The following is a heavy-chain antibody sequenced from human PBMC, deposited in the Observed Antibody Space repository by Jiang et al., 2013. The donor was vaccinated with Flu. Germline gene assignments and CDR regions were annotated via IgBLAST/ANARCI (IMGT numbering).Heavy chain of an antibody. CDR1: GYTFTGYY. CDR2: INPNSGGT. J-gene: IGHJ4*02. Sequence: SGAEVKKPGASVKVSCKASGYTFTGYYMHWVRQAPGQGLEWMGWINPNSGGTNYAQKFQGWVTMTRDTSISTAYMELSRLRSDDTAVYYCARDPIGAPLTYFDYWGQGTLVTVSS. V-gene: IGHV1-2*04. D-gene: IGHD4-17*01. CDR3: ARDPIGAPLTYFDY.